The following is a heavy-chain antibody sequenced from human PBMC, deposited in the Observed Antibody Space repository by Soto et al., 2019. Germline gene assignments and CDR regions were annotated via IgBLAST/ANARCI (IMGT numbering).Heavy chain of an antibody. Sequence: GASAKVSCKASGYTFTSYYMHWVRQAPGQGLEWMGIINPSGGSTSYAQKFQGRVTMTRDTSTSTVYMELSSLRSEDTAVYYCARFYCSSTSCSRDYYYGMDVWGQGTTVTVSS. CDR1: GYTFTSYY. D-gene: IGHD2-2*01. V-gene: IGHV1-46*03. CDR2: INPSGGST. J-gene: IGHJ6*02. CDR3: ARFYCSSTSCSRDYYYGMDV.